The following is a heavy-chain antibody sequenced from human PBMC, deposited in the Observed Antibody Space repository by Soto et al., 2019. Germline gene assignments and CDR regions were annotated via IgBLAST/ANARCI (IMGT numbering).Heavy chain of an antibody. J-gene: IGHJ4*02. CDR3: ARAKAITGTTSRRIFDY. D-gene: IGHD1-7*01. CDR2: INPNSGGT. V-gene: IGHV1-2*02. CDR1: GYAFTGYY. Sequence: ASVKVSCKASGYAFTGYYMHWVRQAPGQGLEWMGWINPNSGGTNYAQKFQGRVTMTRDTSISTAYMELSRLRSDDTAVYYCARAKAITGTTSRRIFDYWGQGTLVTVSS.